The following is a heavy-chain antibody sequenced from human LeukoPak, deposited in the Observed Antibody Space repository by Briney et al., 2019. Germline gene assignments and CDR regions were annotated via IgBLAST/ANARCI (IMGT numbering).Heavy chain of an antibody. CDR2: INHSGST. CDR1: GGSFSGYY. J-gene: IGHJ4*02. Sequence: PSETLSLTCAVYGGSFSGYYWSWIRQPPGKGLEWIGEINHSGSTNYNPSLKSRVPISVDTSKNQFSLKLSAVAAADTAVYYCARGPRGTFDYWGQGTLVTVSS. CDR3: ARGPRGTFDY. V-gene: IGHV4-34*01.